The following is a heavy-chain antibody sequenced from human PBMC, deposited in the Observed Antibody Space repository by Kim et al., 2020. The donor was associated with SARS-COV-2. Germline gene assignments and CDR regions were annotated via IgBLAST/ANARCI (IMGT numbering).Heavy chain of an antibody. D-gene: IGHD3-22*01. V-gene: IGHV5-51*01. Sequence: RYGPSFQGRVSISADKSTNTAYLQWSSLKASDTAIYYCVRRPDYYDTSGFDYWGQGIQVTVSS. CDR3: VRRPDYYDTSGFDY. J-gene: IGHJ4*02.